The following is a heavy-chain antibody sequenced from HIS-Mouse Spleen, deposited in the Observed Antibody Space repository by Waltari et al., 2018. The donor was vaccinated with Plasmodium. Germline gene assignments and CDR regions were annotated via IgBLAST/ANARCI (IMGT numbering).Heavy chain of an antibody. CDR1: GGSFRCYS. CDR2: INHSRST. D-gene: IGHD6-19*01. J-gene: IGHJ5*02. V-gene: IGHV4-34*01. Sequence: QVQLQQWGAGLLKPSATMSLTCAVYGGSFRCYSWSWFSQPPGKGLEWIGEINHSRSTNYNPSLKSRVTISVDTSKNQFSLKLSSVTAADTAVYYCARRSSGWYNWFDPWGQGTLVTVSS. CDR3: ARRSSGWYNWFDP.